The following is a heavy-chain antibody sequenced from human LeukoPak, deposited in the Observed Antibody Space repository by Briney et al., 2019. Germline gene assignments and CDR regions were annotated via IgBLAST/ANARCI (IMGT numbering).Heavy chain of an antibody. V-gene: IGHV3-7*05. Sequence: PGGSLRLSCAASGFTFSSFWMSWVRQAPGKGLEWVANIKEDGSAKYYVDSLKGRLTISRDNAEKSLYLQMNSLRAEDTAVYFCAKELTTERTPGVDSWGQGTLVTVSS. CDR2: IKEDGSAK. D-gene: IGHD4-17*01. CDR3: AKELTTERTPGVDS. J-gene: IGHJ4*02. CDR1: GFTFSSFW.